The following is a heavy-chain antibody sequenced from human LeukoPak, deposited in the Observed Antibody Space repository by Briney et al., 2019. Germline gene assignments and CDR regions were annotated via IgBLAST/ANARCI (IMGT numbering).Heavy chain of an antibody. D-gene: IGHD6-19*01. J-gene: IGHJ4*02. CDR3: AKDGPGSGWPDLDH. Sequence: GGSLRLSCVASGFPFSSYAMSWVRQAPGKGLEWVASVSSSDDNTYSADSVKGRFTISRDNSKRTVFLQMNNLRAEDTAVYYCAKDGPGSGWPDLDHWGPGSLVTVSS. V-gene: IGHV3-23*01. CDR1: GFPFSSYA. CDR2: VSSSDDNT.